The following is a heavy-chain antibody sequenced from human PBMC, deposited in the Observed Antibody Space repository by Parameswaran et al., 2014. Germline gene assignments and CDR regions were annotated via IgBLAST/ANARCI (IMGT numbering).Heavy chain of an antibody. J-gene: IGHJ3*02. CDR3: ASVVDTAMADDAFDI. V-gene: IGHV1-3*01. Sequence: WVRQAPGQRLEWMGWINAGNGNTKYSQKFQGRVTITRDTSASTAYMELSSLRSEDTAVYYCASVVDTAMADDAFDIWGQGTMVTVSS. D-gene: IGHD5-18*01. CDR2: INAGNGNT.